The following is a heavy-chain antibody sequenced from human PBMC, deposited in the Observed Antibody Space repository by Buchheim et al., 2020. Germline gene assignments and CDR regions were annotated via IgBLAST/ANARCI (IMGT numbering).Heavy chain of an antibody. Sequence: QVNLVQSGAEVKKPGASVRVSCKASGYTFTRYGISWVRQAPGQGLEWMGWISGYSGDTKYAQKFQGRITMTTHTSTTTAYMELRSLRSDDTAVYYCAREVDATTMARNWLDTWGQGTL. V-gene: IGHV1-18*01. CDR3: AREVDATTMARNWLDT. D-gene: IGHD4-11*01. CDR1: GYTFTRYG. CDR2: ISGYSGDT. J-gene: IGHJ5*02.